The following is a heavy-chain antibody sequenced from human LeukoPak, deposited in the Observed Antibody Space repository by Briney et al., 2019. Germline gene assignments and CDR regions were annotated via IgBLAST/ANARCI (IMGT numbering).Heavy chain of an antibody. J-gene: IGHJ4*02. V-gene: IGHV3-9*03. D-gene: IGHD5-12*01. CDR2: ISWNSGSI. CDR1: GFTFSNYA. CDR3: AKARGYSGYDFDY. Sequence: GGSLRLSCAASGFTFSNYAMSWVRQAPGKGLEWVSGISWNSGSIDYADSVKGRFTVSRDNAKNSLYLQMNSLRAEDMALYYCAKARGYSGYDFDYWGQGTLVTVSS.